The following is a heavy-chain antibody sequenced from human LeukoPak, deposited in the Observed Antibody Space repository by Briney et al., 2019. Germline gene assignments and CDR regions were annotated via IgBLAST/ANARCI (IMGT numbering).Heavy chain of an antibody. D-gene: IGHD3-22*01. CDR1: GDSISSFY. Sequence: PSETLSLTCTVSGDSISSFYWSWIRQPPGKGLEWIAYIYYSGSTNYNPSLKSRVTISVDTSKNQFSLKLSSVTAADTAVYYCARRAITMIVGVAFDIWGQGTMVTVSS. J-gene: IGHJ3*02. CDR2: IYYSGST. V-gene: IGHV4-59*01. CDR3: ARRAITMIVGVAFDI.